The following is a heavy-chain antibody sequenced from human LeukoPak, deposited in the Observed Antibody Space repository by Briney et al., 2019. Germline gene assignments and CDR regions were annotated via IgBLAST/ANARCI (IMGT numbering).Heavy chain of an antibody. Sequence: GGSLRLSCAASGFTFSDYYMSWIRQAPGKGLEWVSYISSSGSTIYYADSVKGRFTISRDNAKNSLYLQMNSQRAEDTAVYYCARGGEIVVVITTTPNWFDPWGQGTLVTVSS. CDR2: ISSSGSTI. D-gene: IGHD3-22*01. V-gene: IGHV3-11*01. CDR1: GFTFSDYY. J-gene: IGHJ5*02. CDR3: ARGGEIVVVITTTPNWFDP.